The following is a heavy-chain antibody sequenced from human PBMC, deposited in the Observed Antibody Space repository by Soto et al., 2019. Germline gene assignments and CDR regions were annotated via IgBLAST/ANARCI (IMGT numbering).Heavy chain of an antibody. V-gene: IGHV1-69*13. D-gene: IGHD2-15*01. CDR1: GGTFSSYA. J-gene: IGHJ4*02. Sequence: VKVSCKASGGTFSSYAISWVRQAPGQGLEWMGGIIPIFGTANYAQKFQGRVTITADESTSTAYMELSSLRSEDTAVYYCARVAEKYCSGGSCSKYYFDYWGQGTLVTVSS. CDR3: ARVAEKYCSGGSCSKYYFDY. CDR2: IIPIFGTA.